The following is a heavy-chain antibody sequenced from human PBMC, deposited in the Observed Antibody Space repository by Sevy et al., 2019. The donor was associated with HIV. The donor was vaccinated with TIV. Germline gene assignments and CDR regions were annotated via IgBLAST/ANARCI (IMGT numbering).Heavy chain of an antibody. J-gene: IGHJ4*02. CDR1: GSTLTKLS. CDR3: ATTKDYYDSSGSPFDY. Sequence: ASVKVSCKVSGSTLTKLSMHWVRQVPGKGLEWMVSFDPEDGETIYARKFQGRVTMTEDKTTDTAYMVLRSLRSAETAVYYCATTKDYYDSSGSPFDYWGQGTLVTVSS. D-gene: IGHD3-22*01. V-gene: IGHV1-24*01. CDR2: FDPEDGET.